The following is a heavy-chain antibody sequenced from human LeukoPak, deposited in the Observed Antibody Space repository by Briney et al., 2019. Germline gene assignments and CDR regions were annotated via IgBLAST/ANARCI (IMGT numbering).Heavy chain of an antibody. Sequence: ASVKVSCKASAYTFTDYYMHWVRQAPGQGLEWMGWINPNGGGTYYAQKFQDRVTMTRDTSINTAYMELSRLRSDDTAMYYCAREGAPRITGATNPFDPWGQGTLVTVSS. J-gene: IGHJ5*02. D-gene: IGHD1-7*01. V-gene: IGHV1-2*02. CDR1: AYTFTDYY. CDR2: INPNGGGT. CDR3: AREGAPRITGATNPFDP.